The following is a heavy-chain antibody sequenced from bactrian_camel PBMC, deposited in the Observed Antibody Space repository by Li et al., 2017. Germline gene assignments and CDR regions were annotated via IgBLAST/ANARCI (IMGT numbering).Heavy chain of an antibody. CDR3: ATTGFDF. CDR1: GFDFGNSW. J-gene: IGHJ4*01. CDR2: ISSSGGST. D-gene: IGHD5*01. Sequence: QLVESGGGSVQAGGSLRLSCAASGFDFGNSWMHWVRQAPGKGLEWVSLISSSGGSTLYADSVKGRFTISRDNAKNTVYLQIDSLKFEDTALYYCATTGFDFWGQGTQVTVS. V-gene: IGHV3S25*01.